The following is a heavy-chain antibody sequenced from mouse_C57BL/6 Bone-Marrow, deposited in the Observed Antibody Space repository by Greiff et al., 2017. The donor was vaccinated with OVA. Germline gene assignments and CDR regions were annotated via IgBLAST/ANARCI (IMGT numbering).Heavy chain of an antibody. CDR3: ARLYYYGSSYDAMDY. J-gene: IGHJ4*01. V-gene: IGHV5-6*01. CDR1: GFTFSSYG. CDR2: ISSGGSYT. D-gene: IGHD1-1*01. Sequence: EVQRVESGGDLVKPGGSLKPSCAASGFTFSSYGMSWVRQTPDKRLEWVATISSGGSYTYYPDSVKGRFTISRDNAKNTLYLQMSSLKSEDTAMYYCARLYYYGSSYDAMDYWGQGTSVTVSS.